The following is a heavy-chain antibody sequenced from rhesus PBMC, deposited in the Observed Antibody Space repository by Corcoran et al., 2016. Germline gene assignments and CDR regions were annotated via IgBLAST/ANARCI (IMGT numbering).Heavy chain of an antibody. CDR2: NYGSGWST. CDR3: AREGSYYYGSGYYFDY. J-gene: IGHJ4*01. Sequence: QVQLQELGPGLVKPSETLSLTCTVSGGSISDSYYWSWLRQPPGQGLEWMGRNYGSGWSTNYNPSLKSRVTISRDTSKNRFSLKVSSVNAADTAGYYCAREGSYYYGSGYYFDYWGQGVLVTVSS. CDR1: GGSISDSYY. D-gene: IGHD3-28*01. V-gene: IGHV4-106*01.